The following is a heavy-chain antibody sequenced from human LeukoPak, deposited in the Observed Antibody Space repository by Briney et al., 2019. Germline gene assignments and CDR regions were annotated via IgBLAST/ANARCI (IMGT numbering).Heavy chain of an antibody. V-gene: IGHV1-69*05. CDR3: ARELYYYDSSGDLDY. Sequence: SVKVSCKASGGTFSSYAISWVRQAPGQGLEWMGRIIPIFGTANYAQEFQGRVTITTDESTSTAYMELSSLRSEDTAVYYCARELYYYDSSGDLDYWGQGTLVTVSS. D-gene: IGHD3-22*01. CDR2: IIPIFGTA. CDR1: GGTFSSYA. J-gene: IGHJ4*02.